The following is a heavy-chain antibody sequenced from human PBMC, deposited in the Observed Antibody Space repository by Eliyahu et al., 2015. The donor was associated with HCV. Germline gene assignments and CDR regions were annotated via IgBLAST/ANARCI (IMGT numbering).Heavy chain of an antibody. CDR2: IFHSGRT. Sequence: QVQMQESGPGLVKPSGTLSLTCGVSGGSXSSNSWWTWVRQPPGKGLEWIGEIFHSGRTNYYPSLKSRVTISIDKSQNQFSLELSSVTAADTAVYYCARGDIRGSSSLNFDYWGRGTLVIVSS. CDR1: GGSXSSNSW. J-gene: IGHJ4*02. D-gene: IGHD6-6*01. CDR3: ARGDIRGSSSLNFDY. V-gene: IGHV4-4*02.